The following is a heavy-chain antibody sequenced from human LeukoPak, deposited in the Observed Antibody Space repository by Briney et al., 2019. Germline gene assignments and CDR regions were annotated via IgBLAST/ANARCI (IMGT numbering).Heavy chain of an antibody. CDR2: ISAYNGNT. J-gene: IGHJ5*02. V-gene: IGHV1-18*01. CDR3: AREYRGQWLGQREWFDP. D-gene: IGHD6-19*01. CDR1: GYTFTSYG. Sequence: GASVKVSCKASGYTFTSYGISWVRQAPGQGLEWMGWISAYNGNTNYAQKLQGRVTMTTDTSTSTAYMELRSLRSDDTAVYYCAREYRGQWLGQREWFDPWGQGTLVTVSS.